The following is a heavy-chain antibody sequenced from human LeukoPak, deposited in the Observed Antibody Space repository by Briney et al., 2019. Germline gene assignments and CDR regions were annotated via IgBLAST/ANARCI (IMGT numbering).Heavy chain of an antibody. CDR2: IYHSGST. CDR1: GYSLSRGHY. J-gene: IGHJ5*02. CDR3: ARDYVTMVRGVIITSGWFDP. D-gene: IGHD3-10*01. Sequence: PSETLSLPCSVSGYSLSRGHYRGWPRPPPGKGLEWVGSIYHSGSTYYNPSLKSRVTISVDTSKNLFYLKLSARRAADTAVYYCARDYVTMVRGVIITSGWFDPWGQGTLVTVSS. V-gene: IGHV4-38-2*02.